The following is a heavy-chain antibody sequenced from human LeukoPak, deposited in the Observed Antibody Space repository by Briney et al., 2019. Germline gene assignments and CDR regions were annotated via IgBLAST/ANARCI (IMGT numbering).Heavy chain of an antibody. CDR1: GFTFDDYG. Sequence: GGSLRLSCAASGFTFDDYGMSWVRQGPGKGLEWVSYTTWNGGSTGYADSVKGRFTISRDNAKKSLYLQMNSLRAEGTASYYCARGAHDAFDIWGQGTMVTVSS. CDR2: TTWNGGST. CDR3: ARGAHDAFDI. V-gene: IGHV3-20*04. J-gene: IGHJ3*02.